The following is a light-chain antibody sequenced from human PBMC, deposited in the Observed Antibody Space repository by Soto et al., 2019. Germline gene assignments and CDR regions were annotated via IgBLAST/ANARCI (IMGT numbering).Light chain of an antibody. CDR2: DAS. Sequence: DIQMTQSPSSLSASLGGRVTIICRASQSVSTRLAWYQQKPGKAPKVLIYDASSWAGGVPSRFTGSGSGTEFTLTINSLQPDDFATYYCQQYSVYWTFGQGTKVDI. CDR1: QSVSTR. CDR3: QQYSVYWT. J-gene: IGKJ1*01. V-gene: IGKV1-5*02.